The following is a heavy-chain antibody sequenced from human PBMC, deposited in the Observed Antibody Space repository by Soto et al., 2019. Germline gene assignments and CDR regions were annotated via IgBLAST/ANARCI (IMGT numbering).Heavy chain of an antibody. Sequence: QEQLVQSAAEVKKPGASVKVSCMTSGYTFNDYEINWVRQATGQGLEWIGWMNPNSGETGYAQRFQGRVTMTTSSSLSTAYLELSSLPSDDTAVYYCARIAMPARPRWYNWFDPWGQGTLVTVSS. CDR1: GYTFNDYE. CDR2: MNPNSGET. J-gene: IGHJ5*02. D-gene: IGHD2-2*01. CDR3: ARIAMPARPRWYNWFDP. V-gene: IGHV1-8*02.